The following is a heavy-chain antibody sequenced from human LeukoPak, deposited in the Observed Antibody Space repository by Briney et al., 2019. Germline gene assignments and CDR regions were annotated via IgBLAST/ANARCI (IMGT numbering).Heavy chain of an antibody. CDR3: AKDHLRYYGSGTFDY. CDR2: IWYDGSNK. V-gene: IGHV3-33*06. Sequence: GGSLRLSXAASGLTFSSYGMHWVRQAPGKGLEWVAVIWYDGSNKYYADSVKGRFTLSRDNSKNTLYLQMNSLRAEDTAVYYCAKDHLRYYGSGTFDYWGQGTLVTVSS. J-gene: IGHJ4*02. D-gene: IGHD3-10*01. CDR1: GLTFSSYG.